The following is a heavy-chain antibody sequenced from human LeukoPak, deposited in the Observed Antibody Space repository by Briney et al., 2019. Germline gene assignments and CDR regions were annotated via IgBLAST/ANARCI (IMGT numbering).Heavy chain of an antibody. D-gene: IGHD2-2*02. CDR1: GGSISSSSYY. CDR3: ARLCSNGWYNRYFDY. CDR2: IYYSGST. J-gene: IGHJ4*02. V-gene: IGHV4-39*07. Sequence: SETLSLTCTVSGGSISSSSYYWGWIRQPPGKGLEWIGSIYYSGSTYYNPSLKSRVTISVDTSKNQFSLKLSSVTAADTAVYYCARLCSNGWYNRYFDYWGQGTLVTVSS.